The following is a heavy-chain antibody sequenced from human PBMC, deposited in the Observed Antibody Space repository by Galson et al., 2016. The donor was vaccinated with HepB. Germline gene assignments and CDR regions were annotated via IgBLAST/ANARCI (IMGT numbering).Heavy chain of an antibody. V-gene: IGHV3-33*06. Sequence: YLRLSCAASGFTFSSHGMHWVRQVPGKGLAWVATIWYDGSNKYYADSVKGRFTISRDNSKNTLYLEMNSLRAEDTAVYYCAKGHWNYEYHFDYWGQGTLFTVSS. J-gene: IGHJ4*02. CDR3: AKGHWNYEYHFDY. D-gene: IGHD1-7*01. CDR2: IWYDGSNK. CDR1: GFTFSSHG.